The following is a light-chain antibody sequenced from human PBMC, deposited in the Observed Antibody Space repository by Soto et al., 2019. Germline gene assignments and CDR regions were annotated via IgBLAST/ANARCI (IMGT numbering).Light chain of an antibody. J-gene: IGLJ3*02. CDR2: GNS. V-gene: IGLV1-40*01. CDR1: SSNIGAGYD. Sequence: QSVLTQPPSVSRAPGQRVTISCTGSSSNIGAGYDLHWYQQLPGTAPKLLIYGNSNRPSGVPDRFSGSKSGTSASLAITGLQAEDEADYYCQSYDSSLSGWVFGGGTKLTVL. CDR3: QSYDSSLSGWV.